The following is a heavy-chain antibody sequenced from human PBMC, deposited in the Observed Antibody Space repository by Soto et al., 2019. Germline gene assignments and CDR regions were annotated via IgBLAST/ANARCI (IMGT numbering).Heavy chain of an antibody. J-gene: IGHJ5*02. V-gene: IGHV4-34*01. CDR1: GGSFRGYY. Sequence: PSETLSLTCAVYGGSFRGYYWSWIRQPPGKGLEWIGEINHSGSTNYNPSLKSRVTISVDTSKNQFSLKLSSVTAADTAVYYCARPGVAAAGINSSWFDPWGQGTLVTVSS. D-gene: IGHD6-13*01. CDR2: INHSGST. CDR3: ARPGVAAAGINSSWFDP.